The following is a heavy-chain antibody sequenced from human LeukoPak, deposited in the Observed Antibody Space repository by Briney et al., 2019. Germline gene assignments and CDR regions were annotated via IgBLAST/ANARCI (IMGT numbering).Heavy chain of an antibody. CDR3: ATLTINWIPDSP. D-gene: IGHD5-18*01. Sequence: PGGSLRLSCAASGSTFSSYAMSWVRQAPGKGLEWVSAISGSGGSTYYADSVKGRFTISRDNGKNTLYLQMNSLRAEDTAVYYCATLTINWIPDSPWGQGTLVTVSS. CDR2: ISGSGGST. CDR1: GSTFSSYA. V-gene: IGHV3-23*01. J-gene: IGHJ5*02.